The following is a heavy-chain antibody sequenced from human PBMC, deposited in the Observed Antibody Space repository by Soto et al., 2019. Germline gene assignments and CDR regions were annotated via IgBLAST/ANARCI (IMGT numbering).Heavy chain of an antibody. Sequence: GASVKVSCKASGYTFTSYGISWVRQAPGQGLEWVGWMNPDSGNTGYAQNFQGRVTMTGNTSISSVYMELSSLTSEDTAVYYCARRRGSNGWFDLWGQGTLVTVSS. V-gene: IGHV1-8*02. D-gene: IGHD2-8*01. CDR1: GYTFTSYG. J-gene: IGHJ5*02. CDR3: ARRRGSNGWFDL. CDR2: MNPDSGNT.